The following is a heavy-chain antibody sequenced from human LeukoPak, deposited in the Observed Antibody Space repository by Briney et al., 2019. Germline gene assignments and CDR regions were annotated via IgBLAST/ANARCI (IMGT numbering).Heavy chain of an antibody. D-gene: IGHD3-22*01. CDR2: ISGSGGST. CDR1: GFTFSSYA. V-gene: IGHV3-23*01. J-gene: IGHJ5*02. CDR3: AKAQLGYYDSSGYQA. Sequence: GGSLRLSCAASGFTFSSYAMSWVRQAPGKGLEWVSAISGSGGSTYYADSVKGRFTTSRDNSKNTLYLQMNSLRAEDTAVYYCAKAQLGYYDSSGYQAWGQGTLVTVSS.